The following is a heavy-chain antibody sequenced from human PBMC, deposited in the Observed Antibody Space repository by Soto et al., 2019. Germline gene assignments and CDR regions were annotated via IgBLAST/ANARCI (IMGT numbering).Heavy chain of an antibody. V-gene: IGHV3-30*04. CDR1: GVTFNTYA. Sequence: QVQLVQSGGGVVQPGRSLTLSCAASGVTFNTYAMHWVRQAPGKGLEWVAIVSYDGSNKYYADSVKGRFTISRDNSKSTLYLQINSVRAEGTAVYYCAKDRGRYCSGARCYLFDSWGQGTLVTVSS. D-gene: IGHD2-15*01. J-gene: IGHJ4*02. CDR2: VSYDGSNK. CDR3: AKDRGRYCSGARCYLFDS.